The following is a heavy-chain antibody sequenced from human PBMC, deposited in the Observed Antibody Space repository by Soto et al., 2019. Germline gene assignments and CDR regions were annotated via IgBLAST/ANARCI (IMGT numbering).Heavy chain of an antibody. J-gene: IGHJ5*02. V-gene: IGHV2-5*02. CDR2: IYWDGDK. Sequence: QINLIESGPTLVKPTQTLTLTCTFSGFSRSTSGAAVGWVRQPPGTALEWLALIYWDGDKRYNASLGNRLTITKDTSMNQVVLTLTNVDPADTATYYCAHRATMTIFGLIIDNGIWFDPWGQGTRVIVSS. CDR1: GFSRSTSGAA. CDR3: AHRATMTIFGLIIDNGIWFDP. D-gene: IGHD3-3*01.